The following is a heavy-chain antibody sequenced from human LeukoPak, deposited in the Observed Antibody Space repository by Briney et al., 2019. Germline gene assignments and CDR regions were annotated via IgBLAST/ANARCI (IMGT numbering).Heavy chain of an antibody. Sequence: SETLSLTCAVYGGSFSGYFWSWIRQPPGKGLEWIGEINHSGSTNYNPSLKSRVIISVDTSKNQFSLKLSSVTAADTAVYYCAIEMATRSFDYWGQGTLVTVSS. D-gene: IGHD5-24*01. V-gene: IGHV4-34*01. CDR2: INHSGST. J-gene: IGHJ4*02. CDR1: GGSFSGYF. CDR3: AIEMATRSFDY.